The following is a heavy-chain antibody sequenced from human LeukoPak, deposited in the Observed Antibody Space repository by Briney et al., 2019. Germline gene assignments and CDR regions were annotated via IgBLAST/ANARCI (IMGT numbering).Heavy chain of an antibody. CDR1: GFTFSSYA. V-gene: IGHV3-23*01. J-gene: IGHJ4*02. Sequence: GGSLRLSCAASGFTFSSYAMTWVRQAPGKGLEWVSVITSGGTTYYADSVKGRFTISRDNSKNTLYLQMNSLRVDDTAVYHCARGGGQWPPDYWGQGTLVTVSS. D-gene: IGHD6-19*01. CDR3: ARGGGQWPPDY. CDR2: ITSGGTT.